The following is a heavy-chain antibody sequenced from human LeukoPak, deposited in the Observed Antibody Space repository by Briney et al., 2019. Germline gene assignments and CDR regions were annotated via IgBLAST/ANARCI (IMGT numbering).Heavy chain of an antibody. J-gene: IGHJ4*02. CDR1: GFTFSSYA. CDR2: ISGSDGST. D-gene: IGHD5-12*01. Sequence: GGSLRLSCAASGFTFSSYAMSWVRQAPGKGLEWVSGISGSDGSTYYADSVKGRFTISRDYSKNTLYVQMNSLRAEDTAMYYCARDSGYNAFDYWGQGTLVTVSS. V-gene: IGHV3-23*01. CDR3: ARDSGYNAFDY.